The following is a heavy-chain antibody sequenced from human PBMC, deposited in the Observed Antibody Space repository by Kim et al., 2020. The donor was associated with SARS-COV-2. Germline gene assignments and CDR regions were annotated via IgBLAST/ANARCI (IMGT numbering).Heavy chain of an antibody. D-gene: IGHD3-9*01. CDR1: GGSISSGGYY. J-gene: IGHJ6*02. CDR2: IYYSGST. V-gene: IGHV4-31*03. Sequence: SETLSLTCTVSGGSISSGGYYWSWIRQHPGKGLEWIGYIYYSGSTYYNPSLKSRVTISVDTSKNQFSLKLSSVTAADTAVYYCARVPGDYDILTGYPWGMDVWGQGTTVTVSS. CDR3: ARVPGDYDILTGYPWGMDV.